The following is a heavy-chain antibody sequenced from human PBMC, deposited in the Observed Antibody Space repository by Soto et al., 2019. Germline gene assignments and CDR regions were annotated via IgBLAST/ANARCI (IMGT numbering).Heavy chain of an antibody. V-gene: IGHV1-69*02. J-gene: IGHJ5*02. CDR3: ARGRSTENWFDP. CDR1: GGTFSSST. CDR2: IIPILGIA. D-gene: IGHD1-1*01. Sequence: QVQLVQSGAEVKKPGSSVKVSCKASGGTFSSSTISWVRQAPGQGLEWMGRIIPILGIANYAQKFQGRVTINADKSPSTAYMELSSLRSEDTAVYYCARGRSTENWFDPWGQGTLVTVSS.